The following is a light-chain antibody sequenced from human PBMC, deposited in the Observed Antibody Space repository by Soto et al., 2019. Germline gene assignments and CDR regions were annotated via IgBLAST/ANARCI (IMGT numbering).Light chain of an antibody. V-gene: IGLV1-47*01. J-gene: IGLJ1*01. CDR1: SSNIGSNY. CDR3: AAWDDSRSGHV. Sequence: QSVLTQPPSASGTPGQRVTISCSGSSSNIGSNYVYWYQQLPGTAPKLLIYRNNQRPSGVPDRFSGSKSGTSASLAISGLRSEDEADYYCAAWDDSRSGHVFGTGTKVTVL. CDR2: RNN.